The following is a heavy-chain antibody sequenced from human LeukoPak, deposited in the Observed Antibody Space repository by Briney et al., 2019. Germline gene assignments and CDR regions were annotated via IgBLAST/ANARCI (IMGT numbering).Heavy chain of an antibody. V-gene: IGHV4-4*07. J-gene: IGHJ6*03. CDR3: ARGSIPSHYYYYKDV. CDR2: IYTSGST. CDR1: GGSISSYY. Sequence: SETLSLTCTVSGGSISSYYWSWIRQPAGKGLEWIGRIYTSGSTNYNPSLKSRVTMSVDTSKNQFSLKLSSVTAADTAVYYCARGSIPSHYYYYKDVWGKGTTVTVSS. D-gene: IGHD2-21*01.